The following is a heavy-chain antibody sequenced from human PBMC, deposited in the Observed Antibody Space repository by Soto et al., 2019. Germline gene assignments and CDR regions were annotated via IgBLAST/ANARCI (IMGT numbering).Heavy chain of an antibody. V-gene: IGHV1-69*02. Sequence: QVQLVQSGAEVKKPGSSVKVSCKASGGTFSSYTISWVRQAPGQGLEWMGRIIPILGIANYAQKFLGRVTITADKSTSTAYMELSSLRSEDTAVYYCGGGYSYGVDYWGQGTLVTVSS. CDR3: GGGYSYGVDY. J-gene: IGHJ4*02. D-gene: IGHD5-18*01. CDR2: IIPILGIA. CDR1: GGTFSSYT.